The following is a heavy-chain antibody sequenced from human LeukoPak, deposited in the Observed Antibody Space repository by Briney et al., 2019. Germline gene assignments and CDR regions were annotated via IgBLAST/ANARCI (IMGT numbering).Heavy chain of an antibody. CDR3: ARGGGLLWFGEFDY. D-gene: IGHD3-10*01. CDR1: GGSISSYY. J-gene: IGHJ4*02. Sequence: SETLSLTCTVSGGSISSYYWSWIRQPAGKGLEWIGYIYYSGSTNYNPSLKSRVTISVDTSKNQFSLKLSSVTAADTAVYYCARGGGLLWFGEFDYWGQGTLVTVSS. V-gene: IGHV4-59*01. CDR2: IYYSGST.